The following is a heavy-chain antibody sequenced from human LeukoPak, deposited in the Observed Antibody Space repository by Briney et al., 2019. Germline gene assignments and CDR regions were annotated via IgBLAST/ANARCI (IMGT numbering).Heavy chain of an antibody. V-gene: IGHV3-23*01. CDR1: GCTFSSYA. CDR3: AKGEVRYSSGWYVY. J-gene: IGHJ4*02. D-gene: IGHD6-19*01. CDR2: ISGSGGST. Sequence: GGSLTLSCAASGCTFSSYAMSWVRQAPGKGLEWVSAISGSGGSTYYADSVKGRFTISRDNSKNTLYLQMNSLRAEDTAVYYCAKGEVRYSSGWYVYWGQGTLVTVSS.